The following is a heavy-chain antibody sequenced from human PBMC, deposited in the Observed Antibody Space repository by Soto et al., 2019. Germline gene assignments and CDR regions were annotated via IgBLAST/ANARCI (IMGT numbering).Heavy chain of an antibody. J-gene: IGHJ4*02. CDR2: IYYSGST. CDR1: GGSISSYY. CDR3: ARGSGDYGDYAIDY. Sequence: SETPSLTCTVSGGSISSYYWSWIRQPPGKGLEWIGYIYYSGSTNYNPSLKSRVTISVDASKNQFSLKLSSVTAADTAVYYCARGSGDYGDYAIDYWGQGTLVTVSS. D-gene: IGHD4-17*01. V-gene: IGHV4-59*01.